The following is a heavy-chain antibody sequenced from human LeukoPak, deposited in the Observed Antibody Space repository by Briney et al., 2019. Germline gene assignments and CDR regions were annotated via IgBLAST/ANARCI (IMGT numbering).Heavy chain of an antibody. D-gene: IGHD3-16*01. CDR1: GGTFSSYA. CDR2: IIPIFGTA. J-gene: IGHJ5*02. Sequence: SVKVSCKASGGTFSSYAISWVRQPPGQGLEWMGGIIPIFGTANYAQKFQGRVTITADESTSTAYMELSSLRSEDTAVYYCARSFQYDPNWFDPWGQGTLVTVSS. CDR3: ARSFQYDPNWFDP. V-gene: IGHV1-69*13.